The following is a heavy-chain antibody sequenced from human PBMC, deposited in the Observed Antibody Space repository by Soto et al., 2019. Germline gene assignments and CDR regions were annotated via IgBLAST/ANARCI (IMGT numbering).Heavy chain of an antibody. D-gene: IGHD5-18*01. Sequence: GASVKVSCKASRGTFSSYAISWVRQAPGQGLEWMGGIIPIFGTASYAQKFQGRVTITADESTSTAYMELSSLRSEDTAVYYCARVGLHSYGYFDYWGQGTLVTVSS. CDR3: ARVGLHSYGYFDY. CDR1: RGTFSSYA. J-gene: IGHJ4*02. V-gene: IGHV1-69*13. CDR2: IIPIFGTA.